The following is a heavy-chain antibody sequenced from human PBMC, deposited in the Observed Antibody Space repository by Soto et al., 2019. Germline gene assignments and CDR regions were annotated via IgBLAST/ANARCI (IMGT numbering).Heavy chain of an antibody. CDR2: ISYSGST. CDR1: GGSISSDSYY. J-gene: IGHJ6*02. V-gene: IGHV4-39*07. Sequence: PSETLSLTCTVSGGSISSDSYYWGWIRQSPEKGLEWIASISYSGSTYYNPTLKSRLIISVDTSKSQFSLKLSSVTAADTAVYYCARDLWGYCGNYYAMDVWGQGTTVTVSS. CDR3: ARDLWGYCGNYYAMDV. D-gene: IGHD2-21*01.